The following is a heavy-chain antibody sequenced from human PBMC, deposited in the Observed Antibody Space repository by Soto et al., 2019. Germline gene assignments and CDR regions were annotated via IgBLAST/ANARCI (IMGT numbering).Heavy chain of an antibody. CDR3: ARSRIVLMVYAISHYYGMDV. J-gene: IGHJ6*02. V-gene: IGHV4-31*03. CDR2: IYYSGST. CDR1: GGSISSGGYY. D-gene: IGHD2-8*01. Sequence: QVQLQESGPGLVKPSQTLSLTCTVSGGSISSGGYYWSWIRQHPGKGLEWIGYIYYSGSTYYNPSLKSRVTISVDTSKNQFSLKLSSVPAADTAVYYCARSRIVLMVYAISHYYGMDVWGQGTTVTVSS.